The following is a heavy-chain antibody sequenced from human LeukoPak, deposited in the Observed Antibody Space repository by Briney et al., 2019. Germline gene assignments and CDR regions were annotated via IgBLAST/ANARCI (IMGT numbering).Heavy chain of an antibody. CDR2: ISGSGGST. Sequence: GGSLRLSCAASGFTFSSYAMSWVRQAPGKGLKWVSAISGSGGSTYYADSVKGRFTISRDNSKNTLYLQMNSLRAEDTAVYYCAKNGGAGSSWDSTFDYWGQGTLVTVSS. D-gene: IGHD6-13*01. CDR1: GFTFSSYA. CDR3: AKNGGAGSSWDSTFDY. V-gene: IGHV3-23*01. J-gene: IGHJ4*02.